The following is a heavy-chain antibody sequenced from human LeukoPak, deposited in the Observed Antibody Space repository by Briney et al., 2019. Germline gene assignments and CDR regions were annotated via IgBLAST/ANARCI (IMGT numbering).Heavy chain of an antibody. V-gene: IGHV4-59*01. Sequence: SETLSLTCPVSGGFIIRYYWSWLRQPAGKGLEWIGYIYYSGSTNYNLSLKSQVPISVDTSKNQFSPKLSSVTAADTAVYYCAREGIAPAGKSIDAFDIWGQGTMATVSS. J-gene: IGHJ3*02. CDR3: AREGIAPAGKSIDAFDI. CDR2: IYYSGST. D-gene: IGHD6-13*01. CDR1: GGFIIRYY.